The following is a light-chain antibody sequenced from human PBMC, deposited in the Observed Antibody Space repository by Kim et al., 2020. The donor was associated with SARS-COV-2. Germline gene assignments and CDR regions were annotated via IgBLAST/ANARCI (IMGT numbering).Light chain of an antibody. V-gene: IGLV2-11*01. J-gene: IGLJ3*02. CDR2: DVN. CDR1: SSDVGGHDY. CDR3: CSYAGRYTWV. Sequence: GQSVTISCTGTSSDVGGHDYVSWYQHHPGKAPKLKIYDVNKRPSGVPDRFSGSKSGNTASLTISGLQADEEAEYCCCSYAGRYTWVFGGGTQLTVL.